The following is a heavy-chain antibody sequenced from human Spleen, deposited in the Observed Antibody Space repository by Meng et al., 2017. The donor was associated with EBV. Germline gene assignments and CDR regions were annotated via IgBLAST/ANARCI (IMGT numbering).Heavy chain of an antibody. V-gene: IGHV4-4*02. Sequence: LEPEEAAPGLVKHSGTWFLTCGVSRWSISSHNKWKCVRQSPERGLEWIGEISHGGSTNYNPSLRSRVTMSVDKSKNQFSLNLTSVTAADTAVYYCASRVPPYYYDYWGRGTLVTVSS. D-gene: IGHD3-10*02. CDR2: ISHGGST. CDR1: RWSISSHNK. CDR3: ASRVPPYYYDY. J-gene: IGHJ4*02.